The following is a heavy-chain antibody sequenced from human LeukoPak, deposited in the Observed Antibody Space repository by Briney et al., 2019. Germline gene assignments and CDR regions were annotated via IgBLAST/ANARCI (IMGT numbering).Heavy chain of an antibody. CDR3: ARDTSGWYKRFDY. D-gene: IGHD6-19*01. Sequence: GASLRLSCAASGFTFSSYEMNWVRQDPGKGLEWISYISGSGSTIYYADSVKGRFTISRDNPKNSLYMQMNSLRAEDTAVYYCARDTSGWYKRFDYWGQGTLVTVSS. CDR1: GFTFSSYE. CDR2: ISGSGSTI. V-gene: IGHV3-48*03. J-gene: IGHJ4*02.